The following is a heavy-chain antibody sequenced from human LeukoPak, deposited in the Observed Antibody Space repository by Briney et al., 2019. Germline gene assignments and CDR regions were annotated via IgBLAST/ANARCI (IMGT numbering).Heavy chain of an antibody. D-gene: IGHD6-19*01. V-gene: IGHV1-18*01. Sequence: PVASVKVSCKASGYTFTSYGISWVRQAPGQGLEWMGWISAYNGNTNYAQKLQGRVTMTTDTSTSTAYMELRSLRSDDTAVYYCARVWQQWLPSKGNWFDPWGQGTLSPSPQ. CDR3: ARVWQQWLPSKGNWFDP. CDR1: GYTFTSYG. CDR2: ISAYNGNT. J-gene: IGHJ5*02.